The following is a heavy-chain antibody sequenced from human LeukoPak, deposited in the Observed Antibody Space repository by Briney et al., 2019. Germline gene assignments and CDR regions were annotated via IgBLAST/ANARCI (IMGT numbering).Heavy chain of an antibody. CDR2: IYYSGTT. CDR1: GGSISSSGYY. D-gene: IGHD3-10*01. V-gene: IGHV4-39*01. Sequence: SETLSLTCNVSGGSISSSGYYWGWIRQPPGKGLEWFGSIYYSGTTYYNPSLKSRVTISVDTSKNQFSLKLSSVTAADTAVYYCARGKSGPNYYYGLDVWGQGTTVTVSS. CDR3: ARGKSGPNYYYGLDV. J-gene: IGHJ6*02.